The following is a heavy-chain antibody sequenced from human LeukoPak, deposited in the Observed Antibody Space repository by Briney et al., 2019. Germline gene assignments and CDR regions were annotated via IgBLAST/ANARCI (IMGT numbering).Heavy chain of an antibody. CDR3: ARGLGYSGSYGAFDI. D-gene: IGHD1-26*01. V-gene: IGHV3-53*01. CDR1: GFTVSSNY. J-gene: IGHJ3*02. CDR2: IYSGGST. Sequence: GGSLRLSCAASGFTVSSNYMSWVRQAPGKGLEWVSVIYSGGSTYYADSVKGRFTISRDNSKNTLYLQMNSLRAEDTAVYYCARGLGYSGSYGAFDIWGQGTMVTVSS.